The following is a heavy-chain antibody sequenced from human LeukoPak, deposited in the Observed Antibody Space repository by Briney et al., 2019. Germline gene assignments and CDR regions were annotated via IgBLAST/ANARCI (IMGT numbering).Heavy chain of an antibody. CDR2: INHSGST. CDR3: ARDAGVPAAISCWFDP. CDR1: GGSFSGYY. J-gene: IGHJ5*02. Sequence: TSETLSLTCAVYGGSFSGYYWSWIRQPPGKGQEWIGEINHSGSTNYNPSLKSRVTISVDTSKNQFSLKLSSVTAADTAVYYCARDAGVPAAISCWFDPWGQGTLVTVSS. D-gene: IGHD2-2*01. V-gene: IGHV4-34*01.